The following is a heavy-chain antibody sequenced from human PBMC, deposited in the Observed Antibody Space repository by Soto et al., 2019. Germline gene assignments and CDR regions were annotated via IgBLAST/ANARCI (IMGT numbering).Heavy chain of an antibody. J-gene: IGHJ6*03. Sequence: VASVKVSCKASGYTFTSYDINWVRQATGQGLEWMGWMNPNSGNTGYAQKFQGRVTMTRNTSISTAYMELSSLRSEDTAVYYCARGYSSGWEGYYYYYYMDVWGKGTTVTVSS. CDR3: ARGYSSGWEGYYYYYYMDV. CDR2: MNPNSGNT. CDR1: GYTFTSYD. D-gene: IGHD6-19*01. V-gene: IGHV1-8*01.